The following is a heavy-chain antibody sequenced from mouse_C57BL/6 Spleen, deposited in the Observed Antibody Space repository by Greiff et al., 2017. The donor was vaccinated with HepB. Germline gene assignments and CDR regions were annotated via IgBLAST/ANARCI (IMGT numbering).Heavy chain of an antibody. CDR3: ARGGPIYYYGSSLFDY. D-gene: IGHD1-1*01. CDR1: GFTFSDYG. Sequence: EVQLVESGGGLVKPGGSLKLSCAASGFTFSDYGMHWVRQAPEKGLEWVAYISSGSSTIYYADTVKGRFTISRDNAKNTLFLQMTSLRSEDTAMYYCARGGPIYYYGSSLFDYWGQGTTLTVSS. J-gene: IGHJ2*01. V-gene: IGHV5-17*01. CDR2: ISSGSSTI.